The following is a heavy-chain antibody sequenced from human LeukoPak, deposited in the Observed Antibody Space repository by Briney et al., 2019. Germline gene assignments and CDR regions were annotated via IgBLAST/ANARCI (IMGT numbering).Heavy chain of an antibody. CDR2: IYYSGST. V-gene: IGHV4-59*01. J-gene: IGHJ4*02. CDR3: ARGSGSFDY. CDR1: GGSISSYY. D-gene: IGHD3-10*01. Sequence: NPSETLSLTCTVSGGSISSYYWSWIRQPPGKGLEWIGYIYYSGSTNYKPSLKSRVTISVDTSKNQFSLKLSSVTAADTAVYYCARGSGSFDYWGQGTLVTVSS.